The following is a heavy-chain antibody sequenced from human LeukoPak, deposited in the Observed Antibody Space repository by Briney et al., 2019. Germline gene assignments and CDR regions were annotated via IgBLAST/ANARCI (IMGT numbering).Heavy chain of an antibody. Sequence: GGSLRLSCAASGFTFSSYGMHWVRQAPGKGLEGVAFIRYDGSNKYYADSVKGRFTISRDNSKNTLYLQMNSLRAEDTAVYYCAKGRDYYDSSGHHLVDYWGQGTLVTVSS. CDR2: IRYDGSNK. CDR1: GFTFSSYG. CDR3: AKGRDYYDSSGHHLVDY. V-gene: IGHV3-30*02. D-gene: IGHD3-22*01. J-gene: IGHJ4*02.